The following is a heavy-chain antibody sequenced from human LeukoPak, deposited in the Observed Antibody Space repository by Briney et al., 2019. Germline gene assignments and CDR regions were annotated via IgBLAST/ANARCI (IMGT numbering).Heavy chain of an antibody. D-gene: IGHD6-19*01. CDR1: GFTFDDYD. CDR2: INWNGAST. CDR3: AREWLASLDY. Sequence: GGSLRLSCAASGFTFDDYDMSWVRQVPGKGLEWVSAINWNGASTGYADSVKGRFTISRDNAKNSLYLQMNSLRAEDTAVYYCAREWLASLDYWGQGTLVTVSS. J-gene: IGHJ4*02. V-gene: IGHV3-20*04.